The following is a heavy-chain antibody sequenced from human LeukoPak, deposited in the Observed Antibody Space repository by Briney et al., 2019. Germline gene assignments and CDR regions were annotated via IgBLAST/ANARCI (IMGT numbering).Heavy chain of an antibody. J-gene: IGHJ3*02. CDR2: IRGNGGST. D-gene: IGHD3-9*01. CDR3: AKGVNWLLTAFDI. V-gene: IGHV3-23*01. Sequence: PGGSLRLSCAASEFTFSNYAMNWVRQAPGKGLEWVSTIRGNGGSTFYADSVKGRFTISRDSSKNTVYLQMTSLGAEDTAVYYCAKGVNWLLTAFDIWGQGTMVTVSS. CDR1: EFTFSNYA.